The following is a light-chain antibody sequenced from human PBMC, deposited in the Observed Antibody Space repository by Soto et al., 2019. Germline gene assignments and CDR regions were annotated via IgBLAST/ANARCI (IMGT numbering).Light chain of an antibody. CDR3: ETWDRNTHTV. Sequence: QSVLTQSSSASASLGSSVKLTCTLSSGHSSYIIAWHQQQPGKAPRYLMKLEGSGSYNKGSGVPDRFSGSSSGANRYLTISNLQFEDEADYYCETWDRNTHTVVSGRTKLAVL. CDR1: SGHSSYI. CDR2: LEGSGSY. J-gene: IGLJ3*02. V-gene: IGLV4-60*02.